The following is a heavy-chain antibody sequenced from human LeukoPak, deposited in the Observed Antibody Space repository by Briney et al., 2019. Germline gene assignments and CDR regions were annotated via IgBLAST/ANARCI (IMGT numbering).Heavy chain of an antibody. Sequence: ASVKVSCKASGGTFSSYAISWVRQAPGQGLEWMGGIIPIFGTANYAQKFQGRVTITADESTSTAYMELSSLRSEDTAVYYCARDLDGYTSGYFDYWGQGTLVTVSS. CDR2: IIPIFGTA. D-gene: IGHD5-24*01. CDR1: GGTFSSYA. J-gene: IGHJ4*02. V-gene: IGHV1-69*01. CDR3: ARDLDGYTSGYFDY.